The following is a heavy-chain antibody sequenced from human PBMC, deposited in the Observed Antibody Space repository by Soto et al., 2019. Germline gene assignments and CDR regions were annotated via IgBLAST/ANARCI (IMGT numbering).Heavy chain of an antibody. CDR1: GFTFSSYS. J-gene: IGHJ4*02. D-gene: IGHD5-12*01. V-gene: IGHV3-21*01. CDR2: ISSSSSYI. CDR3: AREFTYSGYVFYFDY. Sequence: GGSLRLSCAASGFTFSSYSMNWVRQAPGKGLEWVSSISSSSSYIYYADSVKGRFTISRDNAKNSLYLQMNSLRAEDTAVYYCAREFTYSGYVFYFDYWGQGTLVTVSS.